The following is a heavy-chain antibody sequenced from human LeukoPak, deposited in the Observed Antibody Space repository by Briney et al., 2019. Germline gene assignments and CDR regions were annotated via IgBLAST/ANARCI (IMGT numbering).Heavy chain of an antibody. CDR1: GFTFSDYA. V-gene: IGHV3-23*01. Sequence: GGSLRLSCAASGFTFSDYALSWVRQAPGKGLEWVSVISGSGGSGGSTDYADSVKGRFTISRDNSKNTLYLQMNSLRAEDTAIYYCAKEGCTFTTCYINCWGQGTLVTVSS. CDR3: AKEGCTFTTCYINC. CDR2: ISGSGGSGGST. D-gene: IGHD2-2*02. J-gene: IGHJ4*02.